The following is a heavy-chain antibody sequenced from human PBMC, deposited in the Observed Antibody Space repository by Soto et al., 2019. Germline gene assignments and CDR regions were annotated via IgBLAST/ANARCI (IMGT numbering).Heavy chain of an antibody. CDR2: ISGSGGST. CDR1: GFTFSSYA. J-gene: IGHJ4*02. Sequence: EVQLLESGGGLVQPGVSLRLSCAASGFTFSSYAMSWVRQAPGKGLEWVSAISGSGGSTYYADSVKGRFTISRDNSKNTLYLQMNSLRAEDTAVYYCAKVLRYFDWSFDYWGQGTLVTVSS. V-gene: IGHV3-23*01. D-gene: IGHD3-9*01. CDR3: AKVLRYFDWSFDY.